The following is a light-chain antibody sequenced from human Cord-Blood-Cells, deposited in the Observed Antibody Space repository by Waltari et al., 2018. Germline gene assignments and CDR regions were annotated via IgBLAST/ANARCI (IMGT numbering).Light chain of an antibody. Sequence: QSVLTQHPTPSGPPGPRVTTPRFGITPHTGSKNVNGDQQPPGTAPQHLIHSKNQRPSGVPDRFSGSKSGNSASLASSGLQSEDEADYYGAAWDDSLNGPVFGGGTKLTVL. CDR1: TPHTGSKN. V-gene: IGLV1-44*01. CDR3: AAWDDSLNGPV. CDR2: SKN. J-gene: IGLJ3*02.